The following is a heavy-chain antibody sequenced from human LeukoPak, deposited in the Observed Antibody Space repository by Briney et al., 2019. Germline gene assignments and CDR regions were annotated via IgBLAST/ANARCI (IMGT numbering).Heavy chain of an antibody. D-gene: IGHD2-15*01. J-gene: IGHJ4*02. V-gene: IGHV3-30-3*01. CDR3: ATGSRSGVAFES. CDR1: GFTFSSYT. CDR2: ISYDGSNK. Sequence: PGRSLRLSCAASGFTFSSYTMHWVRQAPGKGLEWVAVISYDGSNKYYADSVKGRFTISRDNSKNTLYLQMNGLRAEDTAVYYCATGSRSGVAFESWGQGTLVTVSS.